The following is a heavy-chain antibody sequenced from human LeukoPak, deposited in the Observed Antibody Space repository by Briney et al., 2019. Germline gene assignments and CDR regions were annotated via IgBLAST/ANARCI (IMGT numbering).Heavy chain of an antibody. J-gene: IGHJ4*02. CDR1: GFTFSNYA. D-gene: IGHD2-8*01. V-gene: IGHV3-23*01. Sequence: GGSLRLSCVASGFTFSNYAMSWVRQAPGKGLEWVSTISGSGGTTYHADSVKGRFTISRDNSKNTLYLQMNSLRAEDTAVYYCAIIRRYCTNGVCESYWGQGTLVTVSS. CDR3: AIIRRYCTNGVCESY. CDR2: ISGSGGTT.